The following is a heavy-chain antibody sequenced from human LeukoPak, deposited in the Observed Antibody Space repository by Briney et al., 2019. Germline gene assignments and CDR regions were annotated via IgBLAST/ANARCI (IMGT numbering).Heavy chain of an antibody. V-gene: IGHV3-53*01. Sequence: SGGSLRLSCAASGFTFSSYAMSWVRQAPGKGLEWVSVIYSGGSTYYADSVKGRFTISRDNSKSTLYLQMNSLRAEDTAVYYCARESEGVTFDYWGQGTLVTVSS. J-gene: IGHJ4*02. CDR3: ARESEGVTFDY. CDR2: IYSGGST. D-gene: IGHD5-18*01. CDR1: GFTFSSYA.